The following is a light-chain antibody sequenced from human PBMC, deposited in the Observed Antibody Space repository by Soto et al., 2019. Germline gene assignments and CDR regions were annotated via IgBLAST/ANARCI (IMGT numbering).Light chain of an antibody. CDR3: QQYGSSPWT. Sequence: EIVLTQSPGTLSLSPGKRATLSCRASQSVSSSYLGWYQQKPGQAPRLLIYGASSRATGIPDRFSGSGSGTDFTLTISRLEPEDFAVYYCQQYGSSPWTFGQGTKVDI. J-gene: IGKJ1*01. CDR2: GAS. CDR1: QSVSSSY. V-gene: IGKV3-20*01.